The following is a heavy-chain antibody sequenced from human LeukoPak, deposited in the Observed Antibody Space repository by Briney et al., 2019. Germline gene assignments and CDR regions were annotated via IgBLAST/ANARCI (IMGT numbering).Heavy chain of an antibody. CDR1: GFPFSSYA. J-gene: IGHJ4*02. V-gene: IGHV3-30*04. CDR3: ARGTVWFGELQLDY. Sequence: PGGSLRLSCTASGFPFSSYAMLWVRQAPGKGPEWVAVISYDGSNKYYADSVKGRFTITRDNSKNTLYLQMNSQRAEDTAVYYCARGTVWFGELQLDYLGQGTLVTVSS. D-gene: IGHD3-10*01. CDR2: ISYDGSNK.